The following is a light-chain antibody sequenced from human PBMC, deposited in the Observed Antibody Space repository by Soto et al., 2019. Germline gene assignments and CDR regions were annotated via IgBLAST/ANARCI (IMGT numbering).Light chain of an antibody. CDR2: GAS. J-gene: IGKJ5*01. CDR3: QQYGSSPPIT. Sequence: EIVMSQSPATLSVSPGERATLSCRASQSVSSKLAWFQQKPGQVPRLLIYGASTRATGIPARFSGSGSGTDFTLTISSLEPEDFAVYYCQQYGSSPPITFGQGTRLEFK. V-gene: IGKV3D-15*01. CDR1: QSVSSK.